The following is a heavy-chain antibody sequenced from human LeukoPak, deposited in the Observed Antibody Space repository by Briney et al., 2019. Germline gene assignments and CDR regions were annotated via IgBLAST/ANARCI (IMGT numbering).Heavy chain of an antibody. V-gene: IGHV4-61*03. CDR1: GGSVSSGSYY. CDR2: ISYTGST. CDR3: AREAHYYDSSGYYWGYYFDY. D-gene: IGHD3-22*01. Sequence: PSETLSLTCTVSGGSVSSGSYYWSWIRQPPGKGLEWLGYISYTGSTNYNPSLMSRVTISVDTSKNHFSLKLSSVTAADTAVYHCAREAHYYDSSGYYWGYYFDYWGQGTLVTVSS. J-gene: IGHJ4*02.